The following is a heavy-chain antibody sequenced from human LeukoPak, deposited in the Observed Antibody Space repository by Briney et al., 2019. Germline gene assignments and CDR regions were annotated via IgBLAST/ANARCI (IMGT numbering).Heavy chain of an antibody. Sequence: PGGSLRLSCAASGFTFSSNYMSWVRQAPGKGLEWVSVVYSGGGIYYADSVKGRFTISRDDSKNTMYLQMTSLRVEDTAVYYCARGLSGFLDYWGQGTLVTVSS. D-gene: IGHD3-22*01. CDR3: ARGLSGFLDY. V-gene: IGHV3-53*01. CDR1: GFTFSSNY. J-gene: IGHJ4*02. CDR2: VYSGGGI.